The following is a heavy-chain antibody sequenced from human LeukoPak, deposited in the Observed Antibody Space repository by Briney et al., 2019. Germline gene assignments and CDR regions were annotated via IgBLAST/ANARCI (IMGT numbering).Heavy chain of an antibody. CDR1: GFTFSSNY. CDR2: IYSGGST. CDR3: ARGDWIAVAGLSDY. Sequence: GGSLRLSCAASGFTFSSNYMSWVRQAPGKGLEWVSVIYSGGSTYYADSVKGRFTISRDNSKNTLYLQMNSLRAEDTAVYYCARGDWIAVAGLSDYWGQGTLVTVSS. D-gene: IGHD6-19*01. V-gene: IGHV3-53*01. J-gene: IGHJ4*02.